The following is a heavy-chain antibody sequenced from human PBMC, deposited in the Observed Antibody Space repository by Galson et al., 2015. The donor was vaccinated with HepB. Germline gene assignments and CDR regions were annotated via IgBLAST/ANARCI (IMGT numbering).Heavy chain of an antibody. D-gene: IGHD6-19*01. CDR3: AKVRLLAVAGTDDAFDI. V-gene: IGHV3-23*01. CDR2: ISGSGGST. CDR1: GFTFSSYA. J-gene: IGHJ3*02. Sequence: SLRLSCAASGFTFSSYAMSWVRQAPGKGLEWVSAISGSGGSTYYADSVKGRFTISRDNSKNTLYLQMNSLRAEDTAVYYCAKVRLLAVAGTDDAFDIWGQGTMVTVSS.